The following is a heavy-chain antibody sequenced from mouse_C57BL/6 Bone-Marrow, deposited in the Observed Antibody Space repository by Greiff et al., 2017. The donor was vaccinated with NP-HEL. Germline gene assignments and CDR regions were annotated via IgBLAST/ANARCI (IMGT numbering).Heavy chain of an antibody. V-gene: IGHV1-64*01. CDR2: IHPNSGST. J-gene: IGHJ2*01. Sequence: QVQLQQSGAELVKPGASVKLSCKASGYTFTSYWMHWVKQRPGQGLEWIGMIHPNSGSTNYNEKFKSKATLTVDKSSSTAYMQLSSLTSEDSAVYYCARDYPYYFDYWGQGTTLTVSS. CDR3: ARDYPYYFDY. CDR1: GYTFTSYW. D-gene: IGHD2-4*01.